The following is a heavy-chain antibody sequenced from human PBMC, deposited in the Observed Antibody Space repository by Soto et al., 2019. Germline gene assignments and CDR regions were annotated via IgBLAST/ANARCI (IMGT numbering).Heavy chain of an antibody. CDR2: IIPIFGTA. CDR3: ARGGSTGGFLWFGELLGPDWFDP. CDR1: GGTFSSYA. V-gene: IGHV1-69*13. Sequence: SXKVSCKASGGTFSSYAISWVRQAPGQGLEWMGGIIPIFGTANYAQKFQGRVTITADESTSTAYMELSSLRYEDTAVYYCARGGSTGGFLWFGELLGPDWFDPWGQGTLVTVSS. D-gene: IGHD3-10*01. J-gene: IGHJ5*02.